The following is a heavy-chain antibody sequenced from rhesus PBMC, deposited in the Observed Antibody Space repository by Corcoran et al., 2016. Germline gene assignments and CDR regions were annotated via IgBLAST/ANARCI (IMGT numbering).Heavy chain of an antibody. CDR2: IYGSSTST. J-gene: IGHJ5-1*01. Sequence: QVQLQESGPGVVKPSETLSLTFAVSGGSISDSYRWSWIRQPPGKGLEWIGYIYGSSTSTNYNPSLKSRVTISKDTSKNQFSLKLSSVTAADTAVYYCARDQNNRFDVWGPGVLVTVSS. V-gene: IGHV4S10*01. CDR3: ARDQNNRFDV. CDR1: GGSISDSYR.